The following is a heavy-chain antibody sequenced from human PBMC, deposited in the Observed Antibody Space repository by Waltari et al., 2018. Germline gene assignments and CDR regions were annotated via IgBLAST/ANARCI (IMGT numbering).Heavy chain of an antibody. CDR1: GFTVSSNY. J-gene: IGHJ4*02. CDR2: SCGGGKT. D-gene: IGHD4-17*01. CDR3: ARSDYGDYGID. Sequence: EVQLVESGGGLIQPGGSLRLSCAASGFTVSSNYMSWVRQAPGKGLEWVSVSCGGGKTYYADSGKGRFTISRDSAKNTLYLQMNSLRAEDTAFYYCARSDYGDYGIDWGQGTLVTVSS. V-gene: IGHV3-53*01.